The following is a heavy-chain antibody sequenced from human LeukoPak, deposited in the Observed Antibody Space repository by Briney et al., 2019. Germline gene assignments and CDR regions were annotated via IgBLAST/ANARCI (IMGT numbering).Heavy chain of an antibody. D-gene: IGHD3-10*01. CDR1: VCTFSNYG. J-gene: IGHJ4*02. CDR3: AKEMYYYGSGSSSDY. Sequence: GGSLRLSCAASVCTFSNYGMSCLRQARGKGVKWVSGISGSGGSTYYADSVKGRFTISRDNSKNTLYLQMNSLTAEDTAVFYCAKEMYYYGSGSSSDYWGQGTLVTVSS. CDR2: ISGSGGST. V-gene: IGHV3-23*01.